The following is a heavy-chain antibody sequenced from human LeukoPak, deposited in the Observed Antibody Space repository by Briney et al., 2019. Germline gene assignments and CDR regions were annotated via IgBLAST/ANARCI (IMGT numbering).Heavy chain of an antibody. D-gene: IGHD6-13*01. Sequence: GASLKIPCKGAGCRFTSYWIGWGRQMPGKGLEGMGIIYPGDSDNRYSPSFQGQVTISADNSISTAYLQWSSLKASDTAMYYCARLPVAAAGTLNTFLDYWGQGTLVTVSS. CDR2: IYPGDSDN. J-gene: IGHJ4*02. V-gene: IGHV5-51*01. CDR1: GCRFTSYW. CDR3: ARLPVAAAGTLNTFLDY.